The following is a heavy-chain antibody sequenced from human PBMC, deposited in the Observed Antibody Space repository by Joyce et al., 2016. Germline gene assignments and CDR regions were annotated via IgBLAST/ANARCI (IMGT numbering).Heavy chain of an antibody. CDR3: GRHDGPEYFRH. J-gene: IGHJ1*01. CDR1: GYSLSSYW. V-gene: IGHV5-51*01. Sequence: EVQLVQSGAEVKKTGESLKISCRGSGYSLSSYWIAWVGHTLGQGLEWMVLLYPSDSDSIYSPSFRGQVTMSADRSTGTAYLQWNSLKASDTAVYFCGRHDGPEYFRHWGQGTRVTVSS. CDR2: LYPSDSDS.